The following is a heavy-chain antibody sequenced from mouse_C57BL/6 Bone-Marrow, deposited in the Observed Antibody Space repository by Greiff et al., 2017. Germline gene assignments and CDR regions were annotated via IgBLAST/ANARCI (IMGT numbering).Heavy chain of an antibody. J-gene: IGHJ2*01. CDR3: AGGYTFDY. CDR1: GYTFTSYW. Sequence: VQLQQPGAELVMPGASVKLSCKASGYTFTSYWMHWVKQRPGQGLEWIGEIDPSDSYTNYNQKFKGKSTLTVDKSSSTAYMQLSSLTAEDSAVYYCAGGYTFDYWGQGTTLTVSS. CDR2: IDPSDSYT. V-gene: IGHV1-69*01. D-gene: IGHD2-2*01.